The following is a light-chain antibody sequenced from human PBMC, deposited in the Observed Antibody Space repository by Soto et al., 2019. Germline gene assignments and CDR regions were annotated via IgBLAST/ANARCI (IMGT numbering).Light chain of an antibody. J-gene: IGKJ1*01. CDR2: GAS. V-gene: IGKV3-20*01. CDR3: QQYGSAPGT. Sequence: IVLTQSPGTLSWSPGERGTLSCRASQSDSSSYLAWYQQKPGQPPRLLIYGASSRATGIPDRFSGSGSGTDFTLSISRLEPEEYAVYHCQQYGSAPGTFGQGTKVDIK. CDR1: QSDSSSY.